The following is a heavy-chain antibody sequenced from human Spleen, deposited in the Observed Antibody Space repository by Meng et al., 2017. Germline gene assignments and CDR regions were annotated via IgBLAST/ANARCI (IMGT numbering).Heavy chain of an antibody. Sequence: ASVKVSCKPSGYNFPDYYIHWVRQAPGQGLEWMGRIDPKNGDTHYAQKFQGRVTMTGDTSISTAYMDLSGLRSDDTAVYYCARDMDTAMATYYYYGMDVWGQGTTVTVSS. V-gene: IGHV1-2*06. D-gene: IGHD5-18*01. J-gene: IGHJ6*02. CDR1: GYNFPDYY. CDR3: ARDMDTAMATYYYYGMDV. CDR2: IDPKNGDT.